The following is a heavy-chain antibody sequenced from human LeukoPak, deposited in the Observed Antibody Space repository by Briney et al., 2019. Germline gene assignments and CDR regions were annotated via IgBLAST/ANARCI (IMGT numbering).Heavy chain of an antibody. J-gene: IGHJ4*02. CDR2: ISTSGST. D-gene: IGHD3-22*01. Sequence: PSETLSLTCTVSGGSISNYYWSWIRQPPGKGKEWIGYISTSGSTNSNPSLKSRVTMSVDTSQNQFSLNLSSVAAADTAVYYCAKPRSGYYYSAFDYWGQGTLVTVSS. V-gene: IGHV4-4*09. CDR1: GGSISNYY. CDR3: AKPRSGYYYSAFDY.